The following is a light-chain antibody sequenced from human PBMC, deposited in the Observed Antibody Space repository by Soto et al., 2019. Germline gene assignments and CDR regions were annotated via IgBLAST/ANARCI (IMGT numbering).Light chain of an antibody. J-gene: IGLJ1*01. V-gene: IGLV1-44*01. CDR1: SSNIGSNT. Sequence: QTVVTQPPSASGTPGQRVTISCSGSSSNIGSNTVNWYQQLPGTAPKLLIYSNNQRPSGVPDRFSGSKSGTSASLAISGLQSEDEADYYCAAWGDSLNAYVFGTGTKLTVL. CDR3: AAWGDSLNAYV. CDR2: SNN.